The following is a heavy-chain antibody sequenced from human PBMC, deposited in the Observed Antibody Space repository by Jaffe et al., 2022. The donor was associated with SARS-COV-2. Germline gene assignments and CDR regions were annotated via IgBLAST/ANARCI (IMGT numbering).Heavy chain of an antibody. D-gene: IGHD3-9*01. CDR2: IKSKTDGGTT. CDR3: TTDRVYDILTGYYPV. CDR1: GFTFSNAW. Sequence: EVQLVESGGGLVKPGGSLRLSCAASGFTFSNAWMSWVRQAPGKGLEWVGRIKSKTDGGTTDYAAPVKGRFTISRDDSKNTLYLQMNSLKTEDTAVYYCTTDRVYDILTGYYPVWGQGTTVTVSS. V-gene: IGHV3-15*01. J-gene: IGHJ6*02.